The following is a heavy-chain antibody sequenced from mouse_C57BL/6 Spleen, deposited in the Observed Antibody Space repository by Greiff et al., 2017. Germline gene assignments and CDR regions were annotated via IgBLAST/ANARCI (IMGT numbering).Heavy chain of an antibody. V-gene: IGHV1-55*01. Sequence: QVQLQQPGAELVKPGASVKMSCKASGYTFTSYWITWVKQRPGQGLEWIGDIYPGSGSTNYNEKFKSKATLTVDTSSSTAYMQLSSLTSEDSAVXDCARWGYYDYYWFAYWGQGTLVTVSA. CDR1: GYTFTSYW. CDR3: ARWGYYDYYWFAY. CDR2: IYPGSGST. D-gene: IGHD2-4*01. J-gene: IGHJ3*01.